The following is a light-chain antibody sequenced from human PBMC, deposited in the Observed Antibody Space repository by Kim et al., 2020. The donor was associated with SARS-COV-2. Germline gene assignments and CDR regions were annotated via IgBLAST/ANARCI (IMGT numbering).Light chain of an antibody. Sequence: PGKKAKITCGGTNLGSKSVHWYQQKPGQAPVLVIYYNSDRPSGIPERFSGSNSGNTATLTIIRVEAGDEADYYCQVWDSSSDLHVVFGGGTQLTVL. CDR2: YNS. J-gene: IGLJ2*01. CDR3: QVWDSSSDLHVV. CDR1: NLGSKS. V-gene: IGLV3-21*04.